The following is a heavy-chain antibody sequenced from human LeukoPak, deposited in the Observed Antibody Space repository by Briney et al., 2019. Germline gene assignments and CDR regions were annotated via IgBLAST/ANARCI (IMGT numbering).Heavy chain of an antibody. V-gene: IGHV3-48*03. CDR3: ARALYSSGWYTYYFDY. CDR2: ISSNGSTI. D-gene: IGHD6-19*01. J-gene: IGHJ4*02. Sequence: GGSLRLSCAASGFTFSSYEMNWVRQAPGKGLEWVSYISSNGSTIYYADSVKGRFTISRDNAKNSLYLQMNSLRAEDTAVYYCARALYSSGWYTYYFDYWGQGTLVTVSS. CDR1: GFTFSSYE.